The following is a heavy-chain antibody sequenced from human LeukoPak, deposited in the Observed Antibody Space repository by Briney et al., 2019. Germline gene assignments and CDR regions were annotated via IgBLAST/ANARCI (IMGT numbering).Heavy chain of an antibody. Sequence: GGSLRLSCAASGFTFSPYSMNWVRQAPGKGLEWVSSISGDSAYIYYADSVKGRFTISRDNAKNSLYLQMNSLRAEDTAVYYCARDGAVTNGRYFDYWGQGTLVTVSS. CDR3: ARDGAVTNGRYFDY. V-gene: IGHV3-21*01. D-gene: IGHD4-17*01. J-gene: IGHJ4*02. CDR1: GFTFSPYS. CDR2: ISGDSAYI.